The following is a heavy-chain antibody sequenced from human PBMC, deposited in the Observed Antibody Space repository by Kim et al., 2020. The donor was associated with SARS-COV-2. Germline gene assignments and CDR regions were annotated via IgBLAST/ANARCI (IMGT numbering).Heavy chain of an antibody. D-gene: IGHD3-3*01. V-gene: IGHV4-59*13. CDR3: SCVDVRSGYSYFDY. J-gene: IGHJ4*01. Sequence: SETLSLTCTVSGGSISSSCCYWVRQRPGQGLEWDGYSYYSGSANYNPYLTRRVTISVATSTTKYSLSLSPVTAAATAVYYYSCVDVRSGYSYFDYWGHGT. CDR2: SYYSGSA. CDR1: GGSISSSC.